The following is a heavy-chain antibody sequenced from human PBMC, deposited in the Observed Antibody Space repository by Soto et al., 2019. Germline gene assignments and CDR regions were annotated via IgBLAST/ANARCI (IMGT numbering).Heavy chain of an antibody. CDR3: VKAGTMAGTGTTPRSFDI. Sequence: GGSLRLSCAASGFMFNAYGMHWVRQAPGNGLEWAAVISFDGSNQYYEESVKGRFTISRDNSKNTLYLQMHSLRAEDTAVYFCVKAGTMAGTGTTPRSFDIWGRGTMVTVSS. CDR1: GFMFNAYG. V-gene: IGHV3-30*18. D-gene: IGHD1-1*01. CDR2: ISFDGSNQ. J-gene: IGHJ3*02.